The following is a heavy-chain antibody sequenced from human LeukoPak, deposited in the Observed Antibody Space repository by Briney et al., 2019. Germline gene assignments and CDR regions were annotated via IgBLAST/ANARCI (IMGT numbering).Heavy chain of an antibody. CDR2: ISWNSGAI. D-gene: IGHD5-24*01. CDR1: GFTFDGYA. CDR3: AKDRDGYNGNFDY. V-gene: IGHV3-9*01. Sequence: GGSLRLSCATSGFTFDGYAMHWVRQTPGKGLEWVSGISWNSGAIGYADSVKGRFTISRDNAKNSLYLQMNSLRAEDTALYYCAKDRDGYNGNFDYWGQGNPVTVSS. J-gene: IGHJ4*02.